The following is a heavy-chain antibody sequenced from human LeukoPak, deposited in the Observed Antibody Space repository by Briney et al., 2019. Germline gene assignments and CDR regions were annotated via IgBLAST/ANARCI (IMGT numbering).Heavy chain of an antibody. CDR1: GFTFSNYW. CDR3: ARDGTPNYMDV. V-gene: IGHV3-74*01. CDR2: INNDGSTT. Sequence: GGSLRLSCAASGFTFSNYWMHWVRQTPGKGLVWVSRINNDGSTTSYADSVKGRFTISRDNAKNSLYLQMNSLRVEDTAVYYCARDGTPNYMDVWGEGTTVTISS. J-gene: IGHJ6*03.